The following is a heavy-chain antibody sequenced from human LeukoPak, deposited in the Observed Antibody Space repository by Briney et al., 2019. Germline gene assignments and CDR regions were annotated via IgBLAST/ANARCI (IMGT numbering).Heavy chain of an antibody. CDR2: IYYSGST. CDR1: GGSISSSSYY. J-gene: IGHJ4*02. CDR3: ARLKVGSSWYYFDY. V-gene: IGHV4-39*01. D-gene: IGHD6-13*01. Sequence: SETLSLTCTVSGGSISSSSYYWGWIRQPPGKGLEWIGSIYYSGSTYYNPSLKSRVTISVDTSKNQFSLKLSSVTAADTAVYYCARLKVGSSWYYFDYRGQGTLVAVSS.